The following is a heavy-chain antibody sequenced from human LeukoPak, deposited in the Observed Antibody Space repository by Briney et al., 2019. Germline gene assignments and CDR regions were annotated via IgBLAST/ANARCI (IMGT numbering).Heavy chain of an antibody. V-gene: IGHV4-61*08. CDR3: AREKGYSYGYALDY. CDR1: GGSISSGGYY. J-gene: IGHJ4*02. Sequence: SSETLSLTCTVSGGSISSGGYYWSWIRQPPGKGLEWIGYIYYSGSTNYNPSLKSRVTIPVDTSKNQFSLKLSSVTAADTAVYYCAREKGYSYGYALDYWGQGTLVTVSS. CDR2: IYYSGST. D-gene: IGHD5-18*01.